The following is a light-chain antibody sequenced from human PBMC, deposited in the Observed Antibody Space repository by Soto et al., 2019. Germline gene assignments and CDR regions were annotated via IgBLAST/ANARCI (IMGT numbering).Light chain of an antibody. Sequence: EIVLTQSPGTLSLSPGEKATLSCRASQSVSSSYLAWYQQKPGQAPRLLIYAASIRATDIPDRFSGSGFGTDFTLTISRLEPEDFAVFYCQQYGSSSITFGQGTRLEIK. V-gene: IGKV3-20*01. CDR2: AAS. J-gene: IGKJ5*01. CDR3: QQYGSSSIT. CDR1: QSVSSSY.